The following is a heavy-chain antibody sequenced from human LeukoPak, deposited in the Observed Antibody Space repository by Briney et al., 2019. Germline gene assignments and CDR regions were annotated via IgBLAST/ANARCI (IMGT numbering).Heavy chain of an antibody. Sequence: GESLKISCKGSGDTFTDTYIAWVRQVAGKGLEWMGIIYHDGSDTRYSPSFEGQVTISVDHSIRTAYLQWTSLKTLDTAMYYCARFLHGNSLDYWGQRALVTVSS. CDR3: ARFLHGNSLDY. D-gene: IGHD1-7*01. CDR2: IYHDGSDT. CDR1: GDTFTDTY. J-gene: IGHJ4*02. V-gene: IGHV5-51*01.